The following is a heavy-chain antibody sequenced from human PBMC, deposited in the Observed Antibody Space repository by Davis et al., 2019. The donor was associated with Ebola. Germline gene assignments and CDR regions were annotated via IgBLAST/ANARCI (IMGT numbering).Heavy chain of an antibody. J-gene: IGHJ4*02. D-gene: IGHD1-20*01. CDR3: AKDIGRAITGTTFDY. CDR2: ISWNSGSI. Sequence: SLKISCAASGFTFDDYAMHWVRQAPGKGLEWVSGISWNSGSIGYADSVKGRFTISRDNAKNSLYLQMNSLRAEDTALYYCAKDIGRAITGTTFDYWGQGTLVTVSS. CDR1: GFTFDDYA. V-gene: IGHV3-9*01.